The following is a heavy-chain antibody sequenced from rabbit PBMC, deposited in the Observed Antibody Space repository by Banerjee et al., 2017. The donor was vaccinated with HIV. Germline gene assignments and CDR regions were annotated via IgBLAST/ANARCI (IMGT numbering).Heavy chain of an antibody. CDR3: ARRRAYGSWTVDL. Sequence: QEQLVESGGGLVKPEGSLTLTCTASGLSFSNKYVMCWVRQAPGKGLEWIACIGAGSSGTTYYANWVNGRFAISSHNAQNTLYLQLNSLTAADTATYFCARRRAYGSWTVDLWGQGTLVTVS. CDR1: GLSFSNKYV. V-gene: IGHV1S45*01. D-gene: IGHD5-1*01. CDR2: IGAGSSGTT. J-gene: IGHJ4*01.